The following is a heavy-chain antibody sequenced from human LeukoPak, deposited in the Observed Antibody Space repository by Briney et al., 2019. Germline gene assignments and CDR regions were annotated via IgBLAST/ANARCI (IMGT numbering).Heavy chain of an antibody. CDR2: ISAYNGNT. D-gene: IGHD2-2*02. J-gene: IGHJ4*02. Sequence: GASVKVSCKASGYTFTSYGISWVRQAPGQGLEWMAWISAYNGNTNYAQKLQGRVTMTTDTSTSTAYMELRSLRSDDTAVYYCARAYCSSTSCYTLGGDYWGQGTLVTVSS. CDR3: ARAYCSSTSCYTLGGDY. V-gene: IGHV1-18*01. CDR1: GYTFTSYG.